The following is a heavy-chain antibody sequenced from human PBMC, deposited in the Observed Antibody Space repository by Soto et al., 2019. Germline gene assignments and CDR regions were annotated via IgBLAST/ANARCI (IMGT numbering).Heavy chain of an antibody. D-gene: IGHD3-3*01. CDR3: ARDRGYDFWSGYYPSGWFDP. CDR1: GGSISSYY. V-gene: IGHV4-59*01. CDR2: IYYSGST. Sequence: SETLSLTCTVSGGSISSYYWSWIRQPPGKGLEWIGYIYYSGSTNYNPSFKSRVTISVDTSKNQFSLKLSSVTAADTAVYYCARDRGYDFWSGYYPSGWFDPWGQGTLVTVSS. J-gene: IGHJ5*02.